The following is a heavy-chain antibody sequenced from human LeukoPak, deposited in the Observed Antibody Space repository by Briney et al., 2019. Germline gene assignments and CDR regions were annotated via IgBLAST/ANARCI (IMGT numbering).Heavy chain of an antibody. J-gene: IGHJ5*02. CDR2: ISAYNGNT. Sequence: ASVKVSCKASGYTFSSYYMHWVRQAPGQGLEWMGWISAYNGNTNYAQKLQGRVTMTTDTSTSTAYMELRSLRSDDTAVYYCAGTYYELDITSGFDPWGQGTLVTVSS. CDR1: GYTFSSYY. CDR3: AGTYYELDITSGFDP. D-gene: IGHD3-22*01. V-gene: IGHV1-18*04.